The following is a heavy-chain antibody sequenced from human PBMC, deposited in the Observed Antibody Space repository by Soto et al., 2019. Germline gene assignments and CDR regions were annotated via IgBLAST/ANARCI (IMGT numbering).Heavy chain of an antibody. D-gene: IGHD5-18*01. V-gene: IGHV3-30-3*01. CDR2: ISYDGSNT. CDR1: GFTFSSYA. J-gene: IGHJ4*02. CDR3: AREVGLCGYNYGPDY. Sequence: GGSLRLSCAASGFTFSSYAMHWVRQAPGKGLEWVAVISYDGSNTYYADSVKGRFTISRDNSKNTLYLQMNSLRAEDTAVYYCAREVGLCGYNYGPDYWGQGTLVTVSS.